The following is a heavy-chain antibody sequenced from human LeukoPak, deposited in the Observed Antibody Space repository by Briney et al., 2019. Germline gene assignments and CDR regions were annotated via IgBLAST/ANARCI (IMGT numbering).Heavy chain of an antibody. J-gene: IGHJ6*03. V-gene: IGHV4-34*01. CDR2: INYSWST. D-gene: IGHD3-10*01. CDR1: GGSLSGYY. CDR3: ARLVRHYYGSGSYEGFYYMDV. Sequence: PSETLSLTCAVHGGSLSGYYWSWIRQPPGKGLEWIGEINYSWSTNYNPSLKSRVTISIDTSKNQFSLKLSSVTAADTAVYYCARLVRHYYGSGSYEGFYYMDVWGTGTTVTISS.